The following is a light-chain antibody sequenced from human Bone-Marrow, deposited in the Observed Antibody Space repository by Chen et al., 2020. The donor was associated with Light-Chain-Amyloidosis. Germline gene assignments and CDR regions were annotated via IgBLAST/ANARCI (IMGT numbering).Light chain of an antibody. CDR3: QQSYSTLGIT. Sequence: DIQMTQSPSSLSASVGDRVTITCRASQSISSYLNWYQQKPGKAPKLLIYAASSLQSGVPSRFSGSGSGTDFTLTISSLQPEDFPTYYCQQSYSTLGITFGQGTRLEIK. V-gene: IGKV1-39*01. CDR2: AAS. CDR1: QSISSY. J-gene: IGKJ5*01.